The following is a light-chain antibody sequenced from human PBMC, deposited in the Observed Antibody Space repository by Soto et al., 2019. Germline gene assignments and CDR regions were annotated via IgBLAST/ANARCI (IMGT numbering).Light chain of an antibody. CDR2: GAS. CDR3: RQYDNRPPYT. J-gene: IGKJ2*01. CDR1: QSVRSN. Sequence: EIVMTQSPATLSVSPGERATLSCRASQSVRSNLAWYQQKAGQAPRLLMYGASIRATGIPTRFSGSGSGTEFTLTISSLQSEDFAVYYWRQYDNRPPYTFGRGTKLEIK. V-gene: IGKV3-15*01.